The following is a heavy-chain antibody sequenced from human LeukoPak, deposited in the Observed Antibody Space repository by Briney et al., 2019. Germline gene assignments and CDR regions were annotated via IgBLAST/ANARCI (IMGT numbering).Heavy chain of an antibody. CDR3: ARGPYSSSWYTRGYNWFEP. CDR1: GGSFSGYY. J-gene: IGHJ5*02. CDR2: INHSGST. Sequence: MPSETLSLTCAVYGGSFSGYYWSWIRQPPGKGLEWIGEINHSGSTNYNPSLKSRVTISVDTSKNQFSLKLSSVTAADTAVYYCARGPYSSSWYTRGYNWFEPWGQGTLVTVSS. D-gene: IGHD6-13*01. V-gene: IGHV4-34*01.